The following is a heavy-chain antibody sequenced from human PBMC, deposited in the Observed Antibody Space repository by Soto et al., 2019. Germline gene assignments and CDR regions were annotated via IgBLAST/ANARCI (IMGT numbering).Heavy chain of an antibody. CDR3: ARRRYYDILTGYEFDY. J-gene: IGHJ4*02. CDR2: ISAYNGNT. V-gene: IGHV1-18*01. CDR1: GYTFTSYG. Sequence: ASLKVSCKASGYTFTSYGISWVRQAPGQGLEWMGWISAYNGNTNYAQKLQGRVTMTTDTSTSTAYMELRSLGSDDTAVYYCARRRYYDILTGYEFDYWGQGTLVTVSS. D-gene: IGHD3-9*01.